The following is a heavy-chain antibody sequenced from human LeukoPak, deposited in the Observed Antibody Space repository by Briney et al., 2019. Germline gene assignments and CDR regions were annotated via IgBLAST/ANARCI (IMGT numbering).Heavy chain of an antibody. Sequence: GGSLRLSCVASGLTVSNHWMSWVRQAPGKGPEWVAHTKQDASQEYHVDSVKGRFTISRDNAKNSLYLQMNSLRAEDTAVYYCARGVVYPAWSGPHWSDYWGQGALVTVSS. CDR2: TKQDASQE. J-gene: IGHJ4*02. V-gene: IGHV3-7*01. CDR1: GLTVSNHW. CDR3: ARGVVYPAWSGPHWSDY. D-gene: IGHD3-3*01.